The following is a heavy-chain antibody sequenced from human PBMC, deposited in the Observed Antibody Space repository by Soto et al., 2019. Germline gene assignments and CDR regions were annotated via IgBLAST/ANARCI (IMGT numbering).Heavy chain of an antibody. V-gene: IGHV3-30*18. CDR3: AKEFWSGYYIFDY. CDR1: GFTFSSYG. J-gene: IGHJ4*02. D-gene: IGHD3-3*01. CDR2: ISYDGSNK. Sequence: GESLKISCAASGFTFSSYGMHWVRQAPGKGLEWVAVISYDGSNKYYADSVKGRFTISRDNSKNTLYLQMNSLRAEDTAVYYCAKEFWSGYYIFDYWGQGTLVTVSS.